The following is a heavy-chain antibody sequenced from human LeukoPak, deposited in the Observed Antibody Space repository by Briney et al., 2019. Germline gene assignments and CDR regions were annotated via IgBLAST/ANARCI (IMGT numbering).Heavy chain of an antibody. CDR2: IYYSGSA. CDR1: GGSISTYY. D-gene: IGHD3-10*01. J-gene: IGHJ4*02. V-gene: IGHV4-59*01. Sequence: SSETLSLTCTGSGGSISTYYWSWIRQPPGKGPEWIGYIYYSGSANYNPSLKSRVTISVDTSKNQFSLKLSSVTAADTAVYYCARSYGSGNYFDYWGQGTLVTVSS. CDR3: ARSYGSGNYFDY.